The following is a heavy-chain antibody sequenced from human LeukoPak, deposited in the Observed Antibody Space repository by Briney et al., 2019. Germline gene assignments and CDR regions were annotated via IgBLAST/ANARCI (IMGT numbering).Heavy chain of an antibody. CDR1: GGSIGSGRYY. CDR3: ARNITSLIPAGYFDY. J-gene: IGHJ4*02. CDR2: IYNSWST. V-gene: IGHV4-39*01. Sequence: SETLSLTCTVSGGSIGSGRYYWAWIRQPPGKELEWIGSIYNSWSTSYNPSLKSRVAMSVDTSKNQFSLRLSSVTAADTAVYYCARNITSLIPAGYFDYWGQGTLVAVSS. D-gene: IGHD2-2*01.